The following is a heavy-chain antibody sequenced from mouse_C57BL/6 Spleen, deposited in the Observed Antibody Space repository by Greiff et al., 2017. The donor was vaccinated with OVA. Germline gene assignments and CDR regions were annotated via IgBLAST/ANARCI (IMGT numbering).Heavy chain of an antibody. J-gene: IGHJ1*03. Sequence: QVQLQQPGAELVMPGASVKLSCKASGYTFTSYWMHWVKQRPGQGLEWIGEIDPSDSYTNYNQKFKGKSTLTVDKSSSTAYMQLSSLTSDDSSVSDCARRGYGSTWYLDVWGTGTTVSVSS. CDR2: IDPSDSYT. D-gene: IGHD1-1*01. V-gene: IGHV1-69*01. CDR3: ARRGYGSTWYLDV. CDR1: GYTFTSYW.